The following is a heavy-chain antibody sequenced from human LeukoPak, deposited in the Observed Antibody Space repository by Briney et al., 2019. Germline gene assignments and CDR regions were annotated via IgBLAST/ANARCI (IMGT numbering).Heavy chain of an antibody. J-gene: IGHJ4*02. CDR1: GFIFSSYA. D-gene: IGHD3-16*01. CDR3: AKKPLGDQPLDY. V-gene: IGHV3-23*01. Sequence: GGSLRLSCVASGFIFSSYAMTWVCQAPGKGLEWVSVIGSGDTYYADSVKGRFTISRDNSKNTLYLQMNSLSADDTAVYYCAKKPLGDQPLDYWGQGTLVTVSS. CDR2: IGSGDT.